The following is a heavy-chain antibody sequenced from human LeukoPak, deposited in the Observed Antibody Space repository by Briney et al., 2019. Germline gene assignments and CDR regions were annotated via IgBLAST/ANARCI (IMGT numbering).Heavy chain of an antibody. J-gene: IGHJ4*02. CDR3: ARGHSSVVTAIPYYFDY. CDR2: INHSGIT. CDR1: GGSFSGYY. D-gene: IGHD2-21*02. Sequence: KPSVTLSLTCAVYGGSFSGYYWSWIRQPPGKGLEWIGEINHSGITYYNPSLKSRVTISVDTSKNQFSLRVNSVTAADTAMYYCARGHSSVVTAIPYYFDYWGRGTLVTVSS. V-gene: IGHV4-34*01.